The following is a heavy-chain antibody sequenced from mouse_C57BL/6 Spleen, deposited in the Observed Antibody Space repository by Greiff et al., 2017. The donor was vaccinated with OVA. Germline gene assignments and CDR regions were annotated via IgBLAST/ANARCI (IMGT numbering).Heavy chain of an antibody. CDR3: AGYGNYLYYFDY. CDR1: GYTFTSYW. Sequence: QVHVKQPGAELVKPGASVKMSCKASGYTFTSYWITWVKQRPGQGLEWIGDIYPGSGSTNYNEKFKSKATLTVDTSSSTAYMQLSSLTSEDSAVYYCAGYGNYLYYFDYWGQGTTLTVSS. D-gene: IGHD2-1*01. CDR2: IYPGSGST. V-gene: IGHV1-55*01. J-gene: IGHJ2*01.